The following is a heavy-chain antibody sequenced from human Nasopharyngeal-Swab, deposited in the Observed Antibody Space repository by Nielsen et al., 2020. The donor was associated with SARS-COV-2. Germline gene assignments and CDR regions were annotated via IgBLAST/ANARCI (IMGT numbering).Heavy chain of an antibody. V-gene: IGHV4-34*01. J-gene: IGHJ6*02. CDR3: ARDWWGGGMDV. Sequence: SETLSLTCAVYGGSFSGYSWSWIRQPPGKGLEWIGEINHSGSTNYNPSLKSRVTISVDTSKNQFSLKLSSVTAADTAVYYCARDWWGGGMDVWGQGTTVTVSS. CDR2: INHSGST. CDR1: GGSFSGYS. D-gene: IGHD2-15*01.